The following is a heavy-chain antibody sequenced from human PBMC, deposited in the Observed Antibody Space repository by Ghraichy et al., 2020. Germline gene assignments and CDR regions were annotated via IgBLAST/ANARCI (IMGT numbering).Heavy chain of an antibody. V-gene: IGHV4-4*09. J-gene: IGHJ3*02. CDR2: IYTSGST. Sequence: SETLSLTCTVSGGSISSYYWSWIRQPPGKGLEWIGYIYTSGSTNYNPSLKSRVTISVDTSKNQFSLKLSSVTAADTAVYYCARHYRGYTPNLSSDAFDIRGQGTMVTVSS. D-gene: IGHD2-15*01. CDR3: ARHYRGYTPNLSSDAFDI. CDR1: GGSISSYY.